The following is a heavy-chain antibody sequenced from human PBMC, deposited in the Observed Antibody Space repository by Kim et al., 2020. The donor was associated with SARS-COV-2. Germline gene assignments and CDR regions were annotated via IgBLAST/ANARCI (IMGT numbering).Heavy chain of an antibody. V-gene: IGHV3-21*01. D-gene: IGHD5-12*01. Sequence: GGSLRLSCAASGFTFSSYSMNWVRQAPGKGLEWVSSISSSSSYIYYADSVKGRFTISRDNAKNSLYLQMNSLRAEDTAVYYCARDSGWLQLLYYFDYWGQGTLVTLAS. CDR2: ISSSSSYI. J-gene: IGHJ4*02. CDR3: ARDSGWLQLLYYFDY. CDR1: GFTFSSYS.